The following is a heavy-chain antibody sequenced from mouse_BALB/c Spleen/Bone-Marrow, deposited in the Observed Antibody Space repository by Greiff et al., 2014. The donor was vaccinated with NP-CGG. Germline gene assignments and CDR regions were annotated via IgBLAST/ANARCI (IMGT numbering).Heavy chain of an antibody. J-gene: IGHJ3*01. V-gene: IGHV4-1*02. CDR3: TRNGYYGWSAY. D-gene: IGHD2-3*01. CDR2: INPDSSTI. CDR1: GFDFNRYW. Sequence: EVKVVESGGGLVQPGGSLKLSCAASGFDFNRYWMTWVRQAPGKGLEWIGEINPDSSTINYTPSLKDKFIISRDNAKNTLYLQMSKVRSEDTGLYYCTRNGYYGWSAYWGQRTLVTVSA.